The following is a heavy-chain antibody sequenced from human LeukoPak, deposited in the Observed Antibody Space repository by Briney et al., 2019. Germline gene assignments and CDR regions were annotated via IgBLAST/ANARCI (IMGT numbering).Heavy chain of an antibody. CDR3: AREDGRIFGVVSFDY. J-gene: IGHJ4*02. CDR2: IYYSGST. D-gene: IGHD3-3*01. Sequence: SETLSLTCTVSGGSISSSSYYWGWIRQPPGKGLEWIGSIYYSGSTYYNPSLKSRVTISVDTSKNQFSLKLSSVTAADTAVYYCAREDGRIFGVVSFDYWGQGTLVTVSS. V-gene: IGHV4-39*07. CDR1: GGSISSSSYY.